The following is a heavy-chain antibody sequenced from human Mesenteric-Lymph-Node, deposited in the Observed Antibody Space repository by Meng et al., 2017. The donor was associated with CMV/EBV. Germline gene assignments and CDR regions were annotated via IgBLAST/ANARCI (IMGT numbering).Heavy chain of an antibody. CDR2: ISDSGGST. D-gene: IGHD1-26*01. Sequence: GESLKISCAASGFTFSSCAMNWVRQAPGKGLEWVSLISDSGGSTYYADSMKGRFTISRDNSKNTLYLQMNSLRAEDTAVYYCAKGRSTSPFDYWGQGTLVTVSS. V-gene: IGHV3-23*01. CDR1: GFTFSSCA. CDR3: AKGRSTSPFDY. J-gene: IGHJ4*02.